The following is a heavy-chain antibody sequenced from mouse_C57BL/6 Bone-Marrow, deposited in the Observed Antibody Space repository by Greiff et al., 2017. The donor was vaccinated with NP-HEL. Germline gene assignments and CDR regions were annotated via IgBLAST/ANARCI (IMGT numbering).Heavy chain of an antibody. CDR1: GYAFSSYW. V-gene: IGHV1-80*01. D-gene: IGHD1-1*01. CDR2: IYPGDGDT. CDR3: ARSGGSSPNWYFDV. J-gene: IGHJ1*03. Sequence: QVQLKESGAELVKPGASVKISCKASGYAFSSYWMNWVKQRPGKGLEWIGQIYPGDGDTNYNGKFKGKATLTADKSSSTAYMQLSSLTSEDSAVYFCARSGGSSPNWYFDVWGTGTTVTVSS.